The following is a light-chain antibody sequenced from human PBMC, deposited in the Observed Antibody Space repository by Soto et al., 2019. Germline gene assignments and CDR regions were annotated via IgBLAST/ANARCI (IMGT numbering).Light chain of an antibody. CDR1: QSISSW. J-gene: IGKJ4*01. Sequence: DIQMTQSPSTLSASVGDRVTITCRASQSISSWLAWYHQKPGKAPKLLIYKASSLESGVPSRFSGSGSGTEFTLTISSLQPDDFATYYCQQYNVYSRTFGGGTKVEIK. V-gene: IGKV1-5*03. CDR3: QQYNVYSRT. CDR2: KAS.